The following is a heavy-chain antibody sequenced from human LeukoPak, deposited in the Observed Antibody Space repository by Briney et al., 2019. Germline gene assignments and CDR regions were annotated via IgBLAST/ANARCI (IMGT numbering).Heavy chain of an antibody. D-gene: IGHD6-19*01. CDR2: IYYSGST. CDR3: ARVAVAGCYFDY. J-gene: IGHJ4*02. CDR1: GGSISSSSYY. Sequence: SETLSLTCTVSGGSISSSSYYWGWIRQPPGKGLEWIGSIYYSGSTYYNPSLKSRVTISVDTSKNQFSLKLSSVTAADTAVYYCARVAVAGCYFDYWGQGTLVTVSS. V-gene: IGHV4-39*07.